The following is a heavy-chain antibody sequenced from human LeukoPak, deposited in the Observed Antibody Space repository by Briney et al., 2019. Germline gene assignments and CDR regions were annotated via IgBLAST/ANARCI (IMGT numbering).Heavy chain of an antibody. D-gene: IGHD6-19*01. CDR3: AGVPTESRWSSGWSPGSGYYYGMDV. V-gene: IGHV1-69*13. CDR2: IIPIFGTA. Sequence: GASVKVSCKASGGTFSSYAISWVRQAPGQGLEWMGGIIPIFGTANYAQKFQGRVTITADESTSTAYMELSSLRSEDTAVYYCAGVPTESRWSSGWSPGSGYYYGMDVWGQGTTVTVSS. J-gene: IGHJ6*02. CDR1: GGTFSSYA.